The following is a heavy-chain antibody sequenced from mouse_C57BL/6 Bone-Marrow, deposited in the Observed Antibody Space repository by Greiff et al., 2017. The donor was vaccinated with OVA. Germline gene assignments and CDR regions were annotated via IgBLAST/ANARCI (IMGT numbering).Heavy chain of an antibody. V-gene: IGHV1-72*01. CDR1: GYTFTSYW. CDR3: ARWYYYGSSYTWFAY. J-gene: IGHJ3*01. CDR2: IDPNRGGT. Sequence: QVQLQQSGAELVKPGASVKLSCKASGYTFTSYWMHWVKQRPGRGLEWIGRIDPNRGGTKYNEKFKSKATLTVDKTSSTAYMQLSSLTSEDSAVYYCARWYYYGSSYTWFAYWGQGTLVTVSA. D-gene: IGHD1-1*01.